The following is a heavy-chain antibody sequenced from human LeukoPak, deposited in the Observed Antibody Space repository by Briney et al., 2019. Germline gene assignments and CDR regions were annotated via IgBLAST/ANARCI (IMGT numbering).Heavy chain of an antibody. CDR2: INPNSGGT. D-gene: IGHD5-24*01. J-gene: IGHJ4*02. CDR3: ARREELDY. Sequence: ASVKVSCKASGYIFTGYYMHWVRQAPGQGLEWMGWINPNSGGTNYAKKFQGRVTMTRDTSINTAYMELSRLRYDDTAVYYCARREELDYWGQGTLVTVSS. V-gene: IGHV1-2*02. CDR1: GYIFTGYY.